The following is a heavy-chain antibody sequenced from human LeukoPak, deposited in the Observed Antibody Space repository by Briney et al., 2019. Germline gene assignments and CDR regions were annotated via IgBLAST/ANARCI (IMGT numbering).Heavy chain of an antibody. CDR1: GGSVSGYY. CDR2: VYYSGST. Sequence: SETPSLTCVVSGGSVSGYYWGWIRQPPGRGLEWIGYVYYSGSTNYNPSFKSRITISVDTSRNQFSLQLSSVTAADTAVYYCARIHRYCSGGACYVLDNWGQGTLVAVSS. CDR3: ARIHRYCSGGACYVLDN. V-gene: IGHV4-59*02. J-gene: IGHJ4*02. D-gene: IGHD2-15*01.